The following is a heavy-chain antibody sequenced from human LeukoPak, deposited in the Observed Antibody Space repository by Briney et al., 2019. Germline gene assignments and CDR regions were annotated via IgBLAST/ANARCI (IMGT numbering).Heavy chain of an antibody. J-gene: IGHJ4*02. Sequence: PGGSLRLSCAASGFTFSSYEFNWVRQAPGKGLEWVSYISTSDTTIYYADSVKGRFTISRDNAKNSLYLQMNSLRVEDTAVYYCARGGGSSWCLDCWGQGTLVTVSS. CDR1: GFTFSSYE. D-gene: IGHD6-13*01. CDR3: ARGGGSSWCLDC. V-gene: IGHV3-48*03. CDR2: ISTSDTTI.